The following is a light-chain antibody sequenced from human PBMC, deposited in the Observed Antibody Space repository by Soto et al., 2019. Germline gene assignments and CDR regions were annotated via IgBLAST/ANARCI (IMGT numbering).Light chain of an antibody. J-gene: IGKJ4*01. V-gene: IGKV3-20*01. CDR2: GAS. CDR1: QSVNNNY. CDR3: QQYGSSPLT. Sequence: EIVLTQSPGTLSLSPGERATLSCRASQSVNNNYLAWFQQKPCQAPRLLIYGASRRTTGIPDRFSGSGSGTDFTLTISRLEPEDFAVYSCQQYGSSPLTFGGGTKVEIK.